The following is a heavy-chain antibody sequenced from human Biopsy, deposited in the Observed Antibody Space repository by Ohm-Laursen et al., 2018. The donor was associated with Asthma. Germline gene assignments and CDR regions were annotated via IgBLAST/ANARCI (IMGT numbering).Heavy chain of an antibody. Sequence: SVKVSCKTSGYTFNSAGITWVRQAPGQGLEWMGLISVYNGNTKVAQKLQDRVTMITDTSTSTVYMELRSLRSDDTAVYFCARAVDYSHYYGIDVWGQGTTVTVS. CDR3: ARAVDYSHYYGIDV. CDR1: GYTFNSAG. D-gene: IGHD3-10*01. J-gene: IGHJ6*02. V-gene: IGHV1-18*01. CDR2: ISVYNGNT.